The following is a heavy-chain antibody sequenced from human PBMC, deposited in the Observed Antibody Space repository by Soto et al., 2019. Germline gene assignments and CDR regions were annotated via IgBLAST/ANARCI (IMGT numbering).Heavy chain of an antibody. CDR2: IIPIFGTA. CDR1: GGTFSSYA. CDR3: ARSIFGDLGYYYYYGMDV. Sequence: QVQLVQSGAEVKKPGSSVKVSCKASGGTFSSYAISWVRQAPGQGREWMGGIIPIFGTANYAQKFQGRVTITADESTSTAYMELSSLRSEDTAVYYCARSIFGDLGYYYYYGMDVWGQGTTVTVSS. J-gene: IGHJ6*02. D-gene: IGHD3-3*01. V-gene: IGHV1-69*01.